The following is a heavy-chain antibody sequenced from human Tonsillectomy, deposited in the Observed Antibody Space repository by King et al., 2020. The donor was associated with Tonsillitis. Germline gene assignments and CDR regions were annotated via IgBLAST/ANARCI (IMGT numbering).Heavy chain of an antibody. CDR3: ARHAGDTATGGDGLDY. CDR1: GGSISNSSYY. V-gene: IGHV4-39*07. J-gene: IGHJ4*02. CDR2: IYYSGST. D-gene: IGHD3-16*01. Sequence: LQLQESGPGLVKPSETLSLTCTVSGGSISNSSYYWGWIRQPPGKGLEWIGSIYYSGSTYYNPSLKSRVTISVDTSKNQFSLKLSSVTAADTAVYYCARHAGDTATGGDGLDYWGQGTLVTVSS.